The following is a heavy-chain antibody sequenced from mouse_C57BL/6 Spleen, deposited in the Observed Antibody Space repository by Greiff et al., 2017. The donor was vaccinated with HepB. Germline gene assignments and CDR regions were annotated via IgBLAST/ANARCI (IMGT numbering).Heavy chain of an antibody. D-gene: IGHD1-1*01. V-gene: IGHV1-72*01. CDR3: ARSTVVALYYFDY. CDR2: IDPNSGGT. J-gene: IGHJ2*01. CDR1: GYTFTSYW. Sequence: QVHVKQPGAELVKPGASVKLSCKASGYTFTSYWMHWVKQRPGRGLEWIGRIDPNSGGTKYNEKFKSKATLTVDKPSSTAYMQLSSLTSEDSAVYYCARSTVVALYYFDYWGQGTTLTVSS.